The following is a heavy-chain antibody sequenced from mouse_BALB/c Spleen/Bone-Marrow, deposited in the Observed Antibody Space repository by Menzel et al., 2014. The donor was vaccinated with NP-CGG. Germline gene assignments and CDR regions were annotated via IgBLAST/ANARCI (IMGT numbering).Heavy chain of an antibody. V-gene: IGHV14-3*02. CDR2: IDPANGNT. CDR1: GFNIKDTY. CDR3: ADYGNTAWFAY. J-gene: IGHJ3*01. D-gene: IGHD2-1*01. Sequence: VQLKQSGAELVKPGASVKLSCTASGFNIKDTYMHWVKQRPEQGLEWIGRIDPANGNTKYDPKFQGKATITADTSFNTAYLQLSSLTSEDTAVYYCADYGNTAWFAYWGQGTLVTVSA.